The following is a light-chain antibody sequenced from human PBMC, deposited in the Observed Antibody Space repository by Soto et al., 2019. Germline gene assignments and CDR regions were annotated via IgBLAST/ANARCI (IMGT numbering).Light chain of an antibody. Sequence: AIQMTQSPSSLSASVGDRVTITCRASQGIRDDLGWYQQKPGKAPKLLIYAASSLQSGVPSRFSGSGSGTDFTFTISSLQPEDFATYYCLQDYNYPYTFGQGTKLEIK. CDR3: LQDYNYPYT. V-gene: IGKV1-6*01. CDR1: QGIRDD. CDR2: AAS. J-gene: IGKJ2*01.